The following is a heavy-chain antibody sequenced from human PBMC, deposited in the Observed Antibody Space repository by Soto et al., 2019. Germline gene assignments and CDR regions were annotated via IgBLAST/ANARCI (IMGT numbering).Heavy chain of an antibody. CDR2: IYYSGST. CDR3: ARDLRDFWSGYYRNPTGSGMDV. V-gene: IGHV4-59*01. CDR1: GGSISSYY. J-gene: IGHJ6*02. Sequence: SEPALTCTVSGGSISSYYWSWIRQPPGKGLEWIGYIYYSGSTNYNPSLKSRVTISVDTSKNQFSLKRGSVTAADTAVYYCARDLRDFWSGYYRNPTGSGMDVWGQGTTVTVSS. D-gene: IGHD3-3*01.